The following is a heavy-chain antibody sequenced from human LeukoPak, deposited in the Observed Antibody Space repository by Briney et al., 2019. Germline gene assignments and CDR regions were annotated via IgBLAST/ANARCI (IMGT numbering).Heavy chain of an antibody. CDR1: GYTFTGYY. Sequence: GASVKVSCKASGYTFTGYYMHWVRQAPGQGLEWMGWINPNSGGTNYAQKFQGWVTMTRDTSISTAYMELSRLRSEDTAVYYCAREFYSTVTRYFDYWGQGTLVTVSS. D-gene: IGHD4-17*01. J-gene: IGHJ4*02. V-gene: IGHV1-2*04. CDR3: AREFYSTVTRYFDY. CDR2: INPNSGGT.